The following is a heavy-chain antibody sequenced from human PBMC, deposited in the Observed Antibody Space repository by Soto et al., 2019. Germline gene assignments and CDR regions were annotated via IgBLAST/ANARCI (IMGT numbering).Heavy chain of an antibody. CDR1: GTSISSTNYY. Sequence: SETLSLTCTVSGTSISSTNYYWGWIRQPPGKGLEWITSIYYTGMTYYNPSLKSRVTISVDTSKNQFSLKLSSVTAADTAVYYCARVPDYWGQGILVTVSS. CDR2: IYYTGMT. D-gene: IGHD2-2*01. CDR3: ARVPDY. V-gene: IGHV4-39*07. J-gene: IGHJ4*02.